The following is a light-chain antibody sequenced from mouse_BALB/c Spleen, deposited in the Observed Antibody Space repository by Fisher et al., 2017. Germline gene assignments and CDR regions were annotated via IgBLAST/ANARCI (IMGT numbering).Light chain of an antibody. Sequence: IVLTQTPAIMSASPGEKVTMTCSASSSVSYMHWYQQKSGTSPKRWIYDTSKLASGVPARFSGSGSGTSYSLTISRMEAEDAATYYCQQYHSYPPTFGAGTKLELK. CDR3: QQYHSYPPT. J-gene: IGKJ5*01. CDR2: DTS. CDR1: SSVSY. V-gene: IGKV4-59*01.